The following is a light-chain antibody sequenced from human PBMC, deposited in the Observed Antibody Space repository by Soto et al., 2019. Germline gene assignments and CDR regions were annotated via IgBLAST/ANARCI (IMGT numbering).Light chain of an antibody. Sequence: TLMTQSPDTQSVTLGERATLSCRASQSLRSSLAWYQQKPGQTPRLLIYDASTRATVIPARFSGSGSGTDFTLTISGLQSEDFAVYCCQQYNNWPQTFGQGTKVDIK. CDR1: QSLRSS. J-gene: IGKJ1*01. CDR3: QQYNNWPQT. V-gene: IGKV3-15*01. CDR2: DAS.